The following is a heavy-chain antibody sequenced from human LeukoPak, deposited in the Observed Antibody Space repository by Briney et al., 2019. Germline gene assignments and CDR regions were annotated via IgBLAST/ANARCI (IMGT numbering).Heavy chain of an antibody. CDR3: ARVRVAAAGRYYYYSMDV. CDR2: INHCGST. V-gene: IGHV4-34*01. J-gene: IGHJ6*02. D-gene: IGHD6-13*01. Sequence: SETLSLTCAVYGGSFSGYYWSWLRQPPGKGLEWVGEINHCGSTNYNPSLKSRVTISVDTSKNQFSLKLSSVTAADTAVYYCARVRVAAAGRYYYYSMDVWGQGTTVTVSS. CDR1: GGSFSGYY.